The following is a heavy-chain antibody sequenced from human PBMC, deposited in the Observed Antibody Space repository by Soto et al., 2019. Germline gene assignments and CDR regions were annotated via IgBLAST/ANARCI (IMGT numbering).Heavy chain of an antibody. D-gene: IGHD6-13*01. V-gene: IGHV4-59*08. CDR2: IYYSGSS. CDR1: GGSIGNSY. CDR3: ARHSSSWPIFDY. Sequence: QVQLQESGPGLVKPSETLSLTCTVSGGSIGNSYWSWIRQSPGKGLEWIGYIYYSGSSNYNPSLKSRXXIXVXTSKNQFSLKLSSVTAADTAVYYCARHSSSWPIFDYWGQGTLVIVSS. J-gene: IGHJ4*02.